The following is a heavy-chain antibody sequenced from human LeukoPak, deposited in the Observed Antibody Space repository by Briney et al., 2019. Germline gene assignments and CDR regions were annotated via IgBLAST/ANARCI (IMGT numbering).Heavy chain of an antibody. CDR1: GFTFSSYA. CDR3: AKGGSSWTRLDY. J-gene: IGHJ4*02. V-gene: IGHV3-23*01. CDR2: ISGSGGST. D-gene: IGHD6-13*01. Sequence: GGSLRLSCAASGFTFSSYAMSWVRQPPGKGLEWVSAISGSGGSTYYADAVKGRFTISRDNSKNTLYLQMNRLGAEDTAVYYCAKGGSSWTRLDYWGQGTLVTVSS.